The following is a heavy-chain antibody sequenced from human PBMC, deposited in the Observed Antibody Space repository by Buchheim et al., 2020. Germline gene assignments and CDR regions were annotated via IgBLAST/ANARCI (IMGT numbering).Heavy chain of an antibody. Sequence: QVQLVESGGGLVKPGGSLRLSCAASGFTFSDYYMSWIRQAPGKGLEWVSYISVGGGAKYYADSVKGRFAVSRDDAKSSLYLQMNSLKADDTAVYYCAREYCTGGVCSPSGIDYWGQGTL. CDR3: AREYCTGGVCSPSGIDY. D-gene: IGHD2-8*02. CDR1: GFTFSDYY. CDR2: ISVGGGAK. V-gene: IGHV3-11*01. J-gene: IGHJ4*02.